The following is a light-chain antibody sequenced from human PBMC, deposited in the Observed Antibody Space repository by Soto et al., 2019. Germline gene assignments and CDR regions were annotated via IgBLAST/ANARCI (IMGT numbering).Light chain of an antibody. CDR1: QSVISSH. V-gene: IGKV3D-15*01. Sequence: IVLTQSPGTLSLSPGEIATLSFSASQSVISSHLAWYQHKPGQAPRLLIYGTSSRATGIPARFSGSGSGTNFTLTISSLQSEDFAVYYCQQYNNWPPWTFGQGTKV. CDR3: QQYNNWPPWT. J-gene: IGKJ1*01. CDR2: GTS.